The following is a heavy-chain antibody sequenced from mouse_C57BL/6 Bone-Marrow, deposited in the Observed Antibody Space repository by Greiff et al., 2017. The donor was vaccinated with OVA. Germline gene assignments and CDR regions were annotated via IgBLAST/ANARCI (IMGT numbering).Heavy chain of an antibody. CDR3: AIWAFAY. CDR1: GSTFTSYW. J-gene: IGHJ3*01. D-gene: IGHD4-1*01. Sequence: QVHLQQPGADLVKPGASVTVSCKASGSTFTSYWMHWVKQSPGQGLEWIGRIHPSDSDTNYNQKFKGKATLTVAKSYSTAYMHLSNLTSEDSAVYYCAIWAFAYWGQGTLVTVSA. V-gene: IGHV1-74*01. CDR2: IHPSDSDT.